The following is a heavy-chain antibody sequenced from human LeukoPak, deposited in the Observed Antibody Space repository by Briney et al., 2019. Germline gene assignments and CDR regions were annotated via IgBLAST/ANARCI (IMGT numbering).Heavy chain of an antibody. CDR1: GYTFTSYV. Sequence: ASVKVSCKASGYTFTSYVISWVRQAPGQGLEWMGWISAYNGNTNYAQKLQGRVTMTTDTSTSTAYMELRSLRSDDTAVYYCARDLADWSYSANAFDIWGQGTMVTVSS. J-gene: IGHJ3*02. CDR3: ARDLADWSYSANAFDI. V-gene: IGHV1-18*01. D-gene: IGHD4-11*01. CDR2: ISAYNGNT.